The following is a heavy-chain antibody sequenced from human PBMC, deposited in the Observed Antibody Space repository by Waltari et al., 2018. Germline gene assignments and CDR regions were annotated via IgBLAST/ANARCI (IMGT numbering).Heavy chain of an antibody. J-gene: IGHJ3*02. V-gene: IGHV3-30-3*01. CDR2: ISYDGSNK. Sequence: QVQLVESGGGVVQPGRSLRLSCAASGFPFSSYALHWVRQAPGKGLEWVAVISYDGSNKYYADSVKGRFTISRDNSKNTLYLQMNSLRAEDTAVYYCARERNDAFDIWGQGTMVTVSS. CDR3: ARERNDAFDI. CDR1: GFPFSSYA. D-gene: IGHD4-4*01.